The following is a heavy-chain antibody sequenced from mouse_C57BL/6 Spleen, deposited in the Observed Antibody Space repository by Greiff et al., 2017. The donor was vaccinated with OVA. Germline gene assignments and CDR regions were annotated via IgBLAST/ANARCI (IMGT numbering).Heavy chain of an antibody. J-gene: IGHJ4*01. CDR1: GFTFTDYY. V-gene: IGHV7-3*01. CDR2: IRNKANGYTT. Sequence: EVQLVESGGGLVQPGGSLSLSCAASGFTFTDYYMSWVRQPPGKALEWLGFIRNKANGYTTEYSASVKGRFTISRDNSHSILYLQMNALRAEDSATYYCARYPSPYAMDYWGQGTSVTVSS. CDR3: ARYPSPYAMDY.